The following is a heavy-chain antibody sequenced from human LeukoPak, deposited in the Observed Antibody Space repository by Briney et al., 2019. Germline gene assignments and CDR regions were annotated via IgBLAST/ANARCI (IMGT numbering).Heavy chain of an antibody. CDR1: GNTFTDHY. J-gene: IGHJ5*02. V-gene: IGHV1-2*06. CDR2: INPNSGGT. D-gene: IGHD6-13*01. Sequence: ASVKVSCKASGNTFTDHYMHWVRQAPGQGLEWMGRINPNSGGTNYAQKFQGRVTMTRDTSISTAYMELSRLRSDDTAVYYCARVLRIAAAERSNWFDPWGQGTLVTVSS. CDR3: ARVLRIAAAERSNWFDP.